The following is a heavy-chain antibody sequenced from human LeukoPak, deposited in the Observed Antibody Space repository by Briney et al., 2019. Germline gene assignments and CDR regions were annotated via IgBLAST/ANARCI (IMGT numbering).Heavy chain of an antibody. CDR2: INHSGST. J-gene: IGHJ2*01. V-gene: IGHV4-34*01. D-gene: IGHD3-10*01. Sequence: SETLSLTCAVYGGSFSGYYWCWIRQPPGKGLDWIGEINHSGSTNYNPSLKSRVTISVDTSKNQFSLKLSSVTAADTAVYYCARGPYGSGKTPERYWYFDLWGRGTLVTVSS. CDR1: GGSFSGYY. CDR3: ARGPYGSGKTPERYWYFDL.